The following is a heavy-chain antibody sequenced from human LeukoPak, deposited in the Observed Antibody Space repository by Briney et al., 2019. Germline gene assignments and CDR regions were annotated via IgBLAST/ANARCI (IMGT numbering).Heavy chain of an antibody. CDR2: ISYDGSNK. Sequence: GGSLRLSCAASGFTFSSYAMHWVRQAPGKGLEWVAVISYDGSNKYYADSVKGRFTISRDSSRNTLFLQMNSLTAEDTAKYYCAKVILRGNGWAFDYWGQGALVIVSS. V-gene: IGHV3-30-3*01. J-gene: IGHJ4*02. CDR3: AKVILRGNGWAFDY. CDR1: GFTFSSYA. D-gene: IGHD6-19*01.